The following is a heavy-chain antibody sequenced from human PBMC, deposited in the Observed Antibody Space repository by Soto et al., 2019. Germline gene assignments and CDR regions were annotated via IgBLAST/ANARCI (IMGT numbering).Heavy chain of an antibody. CDR1: GGTFSSYA. CDR2: IIPIFGTA. D-gene: IGHD2-21*02. CDR3: ARDRIALAYCGGDCYSGDNWFDP. V-gene: IGHV1-69*13. Sequence: APASVKVSCKASGGTFSSYAISWVRQAPGQGLEWMGGIIPIFGTANYAQKFQGRVTITADESTSTAYMELSSLRSEDTAVYYCARDRIALAYCGGDCYSGDNWFDPWGQGTLVTVSS. J-gene: IGHJ5*02.